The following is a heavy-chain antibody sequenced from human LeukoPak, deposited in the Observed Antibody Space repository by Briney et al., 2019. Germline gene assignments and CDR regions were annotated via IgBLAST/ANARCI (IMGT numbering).Heavy chain of an antibody. D-gene: IGHD2-2*01. CDR3: ARGSVDCSSTSCLDYYYMDV. CDR2: INHSGST. Sequence: SETLSLTCAVYGGSFRPYYWSWIRQPPGKGLEWIGEINHSGSTNYNPSLKSRVTISVDTSKNQFSLKLSSVTAADTAVYYCARGSVDCSSTSCLDYYYMDVWGKGTTVTVSS. J-gene: IGHJ6*03. CDR1: GGSFRPYY. V-gene: IGHV4-34*01.